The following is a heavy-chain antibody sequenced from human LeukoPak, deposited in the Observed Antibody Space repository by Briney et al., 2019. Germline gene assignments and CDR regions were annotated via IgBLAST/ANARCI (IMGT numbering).Heavy chain of an antibody. Sequence: ASVKVSCKASGYTFTSYGISWVRQAPGQGLEWMGWISAYNGNTNYAQKLQGRVTMTTDTSTSTAYMELRSLRSDDTAVYYCARDRLMVRGVTPVDYWGQGTLVTVSS. D-gene: IGHD3-10*01. CDR2: ISAYNGNT. J-gene: IGHJ4*02. CDR3: ARDRLMVRGVTPVDY. V-gene: IGHV1-18*01. CDR1: GYTFTSYG.